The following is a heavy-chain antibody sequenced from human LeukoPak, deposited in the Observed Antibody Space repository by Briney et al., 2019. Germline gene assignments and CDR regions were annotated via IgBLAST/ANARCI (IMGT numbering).Heavy chain of an antibody. CDR1: GFTFSSYG. V-gene: IGHV3-30*18. Sequence: GGSLRLSCAASGFTFSSYGMHWVRQAPGKGLEWVAVISYDGSNKYYADSVKGRFTISRDNSKNTLYLQMNSLRAEDTAVYYCAKQYYYGSGSLYYFDYWGQGTLVTVSS. CDR2: ISYDGSNK. J-gene: IGHJ4*02. CDR3: AKQYYYGSGSLYYFDY. D-gene: IGHD3-10*01.